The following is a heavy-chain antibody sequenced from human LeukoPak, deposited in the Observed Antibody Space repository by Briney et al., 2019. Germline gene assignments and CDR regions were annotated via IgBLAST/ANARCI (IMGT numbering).Heavy chain of an antibody. V-gene: IGHV3-66*01. J-gene: IGHJ6*02. Sequence: PGGSLRLSCAASGFTVSSNYMSWVRQAPGKGLEWVSVIYSGGSTYYADSVKGRFTISRDNSKNTLYLQMNSLRAEDTAVYYCARGLDSYYDFWSGYYTGENYYYGMDVWGQGTTVTVSS. CDR1: GFTVSSNY. D-gene: IGHD3-3*01. CDR3: ARGLDSYYDFWSGYYTGENYYYGMDV. CDR2: IYSGGST.